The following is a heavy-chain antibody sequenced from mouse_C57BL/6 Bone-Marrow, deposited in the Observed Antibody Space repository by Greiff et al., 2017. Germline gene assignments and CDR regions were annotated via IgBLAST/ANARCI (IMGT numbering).Heavy chain of an antibody. D-gene: IGHD1-1*01. CDR3: ARKDYGSPNYFDY. CDR2: IHPNSGST. Sequence: QVQLQQPGAELVKPGASVKLSCKASGYTFTSYWMHWVKQRPGQGLEWIGMIHPNSGSTNYNEKFKSKATLTVDKSSSTAYMQLSSLTSEDSAVYYGARKDYGSPNYFDYWGQGTTLTVSS. J-gene: IGHJ2*01. V-gene: IGHV1-64*01. CDR1: GYTFTSYW.